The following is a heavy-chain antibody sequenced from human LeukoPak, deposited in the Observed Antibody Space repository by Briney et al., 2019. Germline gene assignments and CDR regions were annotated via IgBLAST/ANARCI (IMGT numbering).Heavy chain of an antibody. D-gene: IGHD3-3*01. CDR3: AKSPMGDFWSGPTGGYYYYMDV. V-gene: IGHV3-23*01. Sequence: GGSLRLSCAASGFTFSSYAMSWVRQAPGKGLEWVSAISGSGGSTYYADSVKGRFTISRDNSKNTLYLQMNSLRAEDTAVYYCAKSPMGDFWSGPTGGYYYYMDVWGKGTTVTVSS. J-gene: IGHJ6*03. CDR2: ISGSGGST. CDR1: GFTFSSYA.